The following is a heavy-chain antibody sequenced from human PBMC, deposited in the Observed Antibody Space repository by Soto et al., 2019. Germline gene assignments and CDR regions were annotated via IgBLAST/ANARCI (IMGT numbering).Heavy chain of an antibody. CDR3: ARHIASWPWFDY. CDR1: GGSIRRGGYY. CDR2: IYYSGST. V-gene: IGHV4-31*03. J-gene: IGHJ5*01. D-gene: IGHD2-21*01. Sequence: QVQLQEPGPGLVTPSQTLSLTCSVSGGSIRRGGYYWSWIRKHPEKGLEWIGYIYYSGSTNYNPSLKSRVIISVDTSSNLCSLGLRSVTAAGAAIYYCARHIASWPWFDYWGHGTLVTVSS.